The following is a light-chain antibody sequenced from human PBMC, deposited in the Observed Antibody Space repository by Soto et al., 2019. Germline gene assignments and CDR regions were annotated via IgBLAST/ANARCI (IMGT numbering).Light chain of an antibody. CDR2: DVN. J-gene: IGLJ2*01. CDR3: TSWTTSTTMI. CDR1: SSDIGAYNF. V-gene: IGLV2-14*03. Sequence: QSALTQPASVSGSPGQSIPISGTETSSDIGAYNFVSWYQQHPGKAPKLMLYDVNIRPSGVSNRFSGSKSGNTASLTISGLQAEDEADYYCTSWTTSTTMIFGGGTKVTVL.